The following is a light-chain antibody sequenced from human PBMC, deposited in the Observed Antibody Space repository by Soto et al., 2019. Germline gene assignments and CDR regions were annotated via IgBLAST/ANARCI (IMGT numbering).Light chain of an antibody. V-gene: IGKV1D-12*01. CDR2: AAS. J-gene: IGKJ5*01. CDR1: QGISSW. CDR3: QQANSFRPN. Sequence: DIQMTQSPSSVSASVGDRVTITCRASQGISSWLGWYQQKPGKAPKLLIYAASSLQSGVRSRFSGSGSGTDFTLTISSLQPEDFATYYCQQANSFRPNFGQGTRLEIK.